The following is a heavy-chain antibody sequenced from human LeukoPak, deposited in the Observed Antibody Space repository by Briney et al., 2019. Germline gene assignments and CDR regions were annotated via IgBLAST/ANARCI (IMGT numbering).Heavy chain of an antibody. J-gene: IGHJ4*02. D-gene: IGHD3-22*01. CDR3: AKDISRINVIVVAPGRGIDY. CDR1: GFTFSSYG. Sequence: GGSLRLSCAASGFTFSSYGMHWVRQAPGKGLEWVAVISYDGSNKYYADSVKGRFTISRDNSKNTLYLQMNSLRAEDTAVCYCAKDISRINVIVVAPGRGIDYWGQGTLVTVSS. V-gene: IGHV3-30*18. CDR2: ISYDGSNK.